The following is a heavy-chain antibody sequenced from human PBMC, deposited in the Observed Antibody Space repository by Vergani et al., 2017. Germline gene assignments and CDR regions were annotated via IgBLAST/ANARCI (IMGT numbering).Heavy chain of an antibody. V-gene: IGHV5-51*01. Sequence: EVQLMESGGGWAQPGGSLRLSCAASGFVFSESPIHWVRQVPGKGLEWMGIIYPGDSDTRYSPSFQGQVTISADKSISTAYLQWSSLKASDTAMYYCARHGGYYDPGDYWGQGTLVTVSS. J-gene: IGHJ4*02. CDR2: IYPGDSDT. CDR1: GFVFSESP. CDR3: ARHGGYYDPGDY. D-gene: IGHD3-3*01.